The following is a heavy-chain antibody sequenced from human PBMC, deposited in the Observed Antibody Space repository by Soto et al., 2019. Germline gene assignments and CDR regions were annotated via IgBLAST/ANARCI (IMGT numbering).Heavy chain of an antibody. CDR2: IYYSGST. Sequence: QVQLQESGPGLVKPSQTLSLTCTVSGGSISSGGYYWSWIRQHPGKGLEWIGYIYYSGSTYYNPSRKSRVTISVDTSKNQFSLQLSSVTAADTAVYYCARWGRGGATPYYYGMDVWGQGTTVTVSS. V-gene: IGHV4-31*03. CDR3: ARWGRGGATPYYYGMDV. D-gene: IGHD1-26*01. CDR1: GGSISSGGYY. J-gene: IGHJ6*02.